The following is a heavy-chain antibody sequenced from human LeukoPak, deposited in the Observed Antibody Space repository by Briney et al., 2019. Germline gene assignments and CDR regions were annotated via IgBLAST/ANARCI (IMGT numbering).Heavy chain of an antibody. CDR1: GFAFSNYG. V-gene: IGHV3-30*18. Sequence: GGSLRLSCVVSGFAFSNYGMHWVRQAPGKGLEWVALTSYDGSTKYYADSVKGRFTISKDNSRNTVYLQMNSPKVEDTATYYCAKPADEHFDYWGQGTLVTVSS. CDR2: TSYDGSTK. J-gene: IGHJ4*02. CDR3: AKPADEHFDY.